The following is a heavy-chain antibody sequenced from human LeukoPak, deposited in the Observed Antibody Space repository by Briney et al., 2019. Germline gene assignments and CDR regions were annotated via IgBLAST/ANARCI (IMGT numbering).Heavy chain of an antibody. V-gene: IGHV3-74*01. CDR1: GFTFSSYW. CDR3: ARVIIGATGIDY. J-gene: IGHJ4*02. CDR2: INTDGSNT. D-gene: IGHD3-10*01. Sequence: GGSLRLSCAASGFTFSSYWMHWVRQAPGTGLVWVSRINTDGSNTIYADSVRGRFTISRDNAKNTLYLQVNSLRAEDTAVYYCARVIIGATGIDYWGQGTLVTVSS.